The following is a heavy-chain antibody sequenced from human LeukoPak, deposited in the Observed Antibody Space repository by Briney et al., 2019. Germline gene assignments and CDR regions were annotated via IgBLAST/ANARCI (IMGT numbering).Heavy chain of an antibody. J-gene: IGHJ1*01. CDR3: AKDHRIAVAGPFKTRAEYFQH. Sequence: GGSLRLSCAASGFTFSSYAMSWVRQAPGKGLEWVSAIRGSGGSTYYADSVKGRFTISRDNSKNTLYLQMNSLRAEDTAVYYCAKDHRIAVAGPFKTRAEYFQHWGQGTLVTVSS. CDR2: IRGSGGST. CDR1: GFTFSSYA. V-gene: IGHV3-23*01. D-gene: IGHD6-19*01.